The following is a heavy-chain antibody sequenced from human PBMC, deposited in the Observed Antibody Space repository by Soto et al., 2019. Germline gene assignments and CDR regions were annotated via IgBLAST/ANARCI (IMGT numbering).Heavy chain of an antibody. CDR2: IHSSGST. V-gene: IGHV4-4*09. CDR3: ARFGRGDSYYGMDV. CDR1: GDSISSYH. Sequence: QVQLQESGPGLVKPSETLSLTCTVSGDSISSYHWPWIRQPPGKGLEWIGYIHSSGSTNYNPSFRSRVTMSVDTSKNHFSLRLSSVTAADTAVYYCARFGRGDSYYGMDVWGQGTTVIVSS. D-gene: IGHD2-21*02. J-gene: IGHJ6*02.